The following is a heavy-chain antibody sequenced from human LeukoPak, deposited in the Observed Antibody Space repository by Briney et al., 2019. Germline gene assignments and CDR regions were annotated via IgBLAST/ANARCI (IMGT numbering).Heavy chain of an antibody. V-gene: IGHV4-59*01. J-gene: IGHJ4*02. CDR3: ARGAGSHEYYFDY. CDR1: GFSISSYY. Sequence: PSETLSLTCTVSGFSISSYYLSWLRQPPGKGLEWLGYIYYSGSTNYNPSLKSRVTISVDTSKNQFSLKLSSVTAADTAVYYCARGAGSHEYYFDYWGEGTLVTVSS. D-gene: IGHD3-10*01. CDR2: IYYSGST.